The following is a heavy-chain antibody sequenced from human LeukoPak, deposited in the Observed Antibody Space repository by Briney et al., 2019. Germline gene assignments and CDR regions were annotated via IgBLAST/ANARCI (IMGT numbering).Heavy chain of an antibody. D-gene: IGHD3-9*01. CDR3: XXXXXXXXXNHCDILTGYAFDI. CDR2: ISSSSSYI. V-gene: IGHV3-21*01. CDR1: GFTFSSYS. Sequence: PGGSLRLSCAASGFTFSSYSMNWVRQAPGKGLEWVSSISSSSSYIYYADSVKGRFTISRDNAKNSLYLQMNSLRAEDTAVYYCXXXXXXXXXNHCDILTGYAFDIWGQGTMVTVSS. J-gene: IGHJ3*02.